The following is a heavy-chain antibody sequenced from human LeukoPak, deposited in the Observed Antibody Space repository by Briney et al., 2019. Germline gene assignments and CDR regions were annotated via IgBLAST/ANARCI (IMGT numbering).Heavy chain of an antibody. CDR3: ARRSGVAVAGAFDY. V-gene: IGHV3-66*04. CDR2: IYSGDIT. J-gene: IGHJ4*02. CDR1: GFTVSSKY. Sequence: GGSLRLSCVVSGFTVSSKYMSWVRQAPGKGLEWVSVIYSGDITYYADSVKGRFTISRDNSKNTLHLQMNSLRAEDTAVYFCARRSGVAVAGAFDYWGQGTLVTVSS. D-gene: IGHD6-19*01.